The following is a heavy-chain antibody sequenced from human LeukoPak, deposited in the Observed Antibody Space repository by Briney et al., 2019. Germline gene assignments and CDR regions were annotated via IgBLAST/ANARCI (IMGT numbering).Heavy chain of an antibody. CDR2: IIPIFGTA. D-gene: IGHD3-10*01. CDR3: ARGMIHDSGSFGYYYYYMDV. CDR1: GGTFSSYA. J-gene: IGHJ6*03. V-gene: IGHV1-69*05. Sequence: SVKVSCKASGGTFSSYAISWVRQAPGQGLEWMGGIIPIFGTANYAQKFQGRVTITTDESTSTAYMELSSLRSEDTAVYYCARGMIHDSGSFGYYYYYMDVWGKGTTVTVSS.